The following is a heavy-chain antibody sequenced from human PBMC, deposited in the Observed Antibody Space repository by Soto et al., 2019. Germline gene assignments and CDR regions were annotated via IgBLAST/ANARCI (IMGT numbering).Heavy chain of an antibody. CDR1: GGSFSNYY. D-gene: IGHD6-6*01. Sequence: QVQLQQWGAGLLKPSETLSLTCAVYGGSFSNYYWTWIRQPPGKGLEWIGHINYSGSPNYNPSLNSRVTISVDTSKNQFSLKLNSVTAADTAVYYCARGSVPPSTIGARVAWNWFDPWGQGTLVTVSS. CDR2: INYSGSP. CDR3: ARGSVPPSTIGARVAWNWFDP. J-gene: IGHJ5*02. V-gene: IGHV4-34*01.